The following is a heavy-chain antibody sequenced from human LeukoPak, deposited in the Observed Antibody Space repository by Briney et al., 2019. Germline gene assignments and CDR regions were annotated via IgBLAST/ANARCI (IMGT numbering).Heavy chain of an antibody. D-gene: IGHD6-19*01. CDR1: GGTFSSYA. J-gene: IGHJ4*02. CDR2: IIPIFGTA. V-gene: IGHV1-69*06. Sequence: ASVKVSCKASGGTFSSYAISWVRQAPGQGLEWMGGIIPIFGTANYAQKFQGRVTITADKSTSTAYMELSSLRSEDTALYYCAKDSEVAGKGDFDYWGQGTLVTVSS. CDR3: AKDSEVAGKGDFDY.